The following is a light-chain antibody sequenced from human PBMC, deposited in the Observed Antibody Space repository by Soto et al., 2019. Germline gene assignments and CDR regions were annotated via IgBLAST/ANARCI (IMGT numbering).Light chain of an antibody. V-gene: IGKV3-20*01. CDR3: QQYSSSPPRFT. J-gene: IGKJ3*01. CDR1: QSVSSNY. CDR2: GAS. Sequence: EIVLTQSPGTLPLSPGERATLSCRASQSVSSNYLAWYQQKPGQAPKLLIYGASTRATGVPDRFSGSGSGTDFTLTISRLEPEDFAVYYCQQYSSSPPRFTFGPGTKVDI.